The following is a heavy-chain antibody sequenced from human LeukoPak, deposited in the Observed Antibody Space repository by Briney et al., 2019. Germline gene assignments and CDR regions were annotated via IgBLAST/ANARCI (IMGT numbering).Heavy chain of an antibody. Sequence: PGRSLRLSWAASGFTFSSYSMNWVRQAPGKGLEWVSSISSSSSYIYYADSVKGRFTISRDNAKNSLYLQMNSLRAEDTAVYYCARAVAGPTDFDYWGQGTLVTVSS. D-gene: IGHD6-19*01. CDR3: ARAVAGPTDFDY. CDR1: GFTFSSYS. CDR2: ISSSSSYI. V-gene: IGHV3-21*01. J-gene: IGHJ4*02.